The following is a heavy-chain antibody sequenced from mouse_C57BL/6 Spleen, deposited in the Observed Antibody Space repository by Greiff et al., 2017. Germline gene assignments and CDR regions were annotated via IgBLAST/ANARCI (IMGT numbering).Heavy chain of an antibody. CDR3: ARHEDKYGYDGGAFDY. D-gene: IGHD2-2*01. V-gene: IGHV1-62-2*01. Sequence: QVQLQQSGAELVKPGASVKLSCKASGYTFTEYTIHWVKQRSGQGLEWIGWFYPGSGSIKYNEKFKDKATLTADKSSSTVYMELSRLTSEDSAVYFCARHEDKYGYDGGAFDYWGQGTTLTVSS. CDR2: FYPGSGSI. J-gene: IGHJ2*01. CDR1: GYTFTEYT.